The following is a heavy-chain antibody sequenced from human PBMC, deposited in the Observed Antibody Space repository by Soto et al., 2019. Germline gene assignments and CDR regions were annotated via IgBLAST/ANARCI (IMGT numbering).Heavy chain of an antibody. CDR3: ARHRRWLQSDYYYYGMDV. Sequence: SVKVSCKASGGTFSSYAISWVRQAPGQGLEWMGGIIPIFGTANYAQKFQGRVTITADESTSTAYMGLSSLRSEDTAMYYCARHRRWLQSDYYYYGMDVWGQGTTVTVSS. J-gene: IGHJ6*02. D-gene: IGHD5-12*01. CDR1: GGTFSSYA. CDR2: IIPIFGTA. V-gene: IGHV1-69*13.